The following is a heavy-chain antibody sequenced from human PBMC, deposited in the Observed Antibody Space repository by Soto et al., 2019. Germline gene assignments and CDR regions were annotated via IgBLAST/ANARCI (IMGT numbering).Heavy chain of an antibody. V-gene: IGHV3-74*01. CDR3: AKDSRHCGGDCYYFDY. CDR1: GFTFSSYW. J-gene: IGHJ4*02. D-gene: IGHD2-21*02. Sequence: PGGSLKLSCEASGFTFSSYWMHWVRQVPGKGLVWVSRINSDGYSTNYADSVKGRFTISRDNSKNTLYLQMNSLRAEDTAVYYCAKDSRHCGGDCYYFDYWGQGILVTVSS. CDR2: INSDGYST.